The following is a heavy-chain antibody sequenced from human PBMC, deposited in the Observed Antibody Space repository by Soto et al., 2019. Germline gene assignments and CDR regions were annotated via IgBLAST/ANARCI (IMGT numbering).Heavy chain of an antibody. CDR1: GGSISSGDYY. V-gene: IGHV4-30-4*01. J-gene: IGHJ4*02. D-gene: IGHD3-22*01. Sequence: SETLSLTCTVSGGSISSGDYYWSWIRQPPGKGLEWIGYIYYSGSTYYNPSLKSRVTISVDTSKNQFSLKLSSVTAADTAVYYCARKSGDYYVSSGYYDYWGQGTLVTVSS. CDR3: ARKSGDYYVSSGYYDY. CDR2: IYYSGST.